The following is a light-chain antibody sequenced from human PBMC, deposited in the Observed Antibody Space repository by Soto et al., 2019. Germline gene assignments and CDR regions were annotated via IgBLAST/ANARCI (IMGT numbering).Light chain of an antibody. V-gene: IGKV3-20*01. CDR3: QQYGSAGR. CDR2: GAS. J-gene: IGKJ1*01. CDR1: QSVSNNY. Sequence: EIVLTQSPGTLSLSPGERATLSCRASQSVSNNYLAWYQQKPGQAPRLLIYGASNRATGIPDRFSGSGSGTNFTLTISRLEPEDEGVYYGQQYGSAGRFGQGTKVDIK.